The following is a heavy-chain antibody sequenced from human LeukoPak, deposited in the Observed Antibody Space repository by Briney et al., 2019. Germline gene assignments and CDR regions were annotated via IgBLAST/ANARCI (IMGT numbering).Heavy chain of an antibody. J-gene: IGHJ4*02. V-gene: IGHV3-33*01. CDR2: IWYDGSNK. Sequence: GGSLRLSCAASGFTFSSYGMHWVRQAPGKGLEWVAVIWYDGSNKYHADSVKGRFTISRDNSKNTLYLQMNSLRAEDTAVYYCARDSPEASYYYDSSGYFDYWGQGTLVTVSS. CDR3: ARDSPEASYYYDSSGYFDY. CDR1: GFTFSSYG. D-gene: IGHD3-22*01.